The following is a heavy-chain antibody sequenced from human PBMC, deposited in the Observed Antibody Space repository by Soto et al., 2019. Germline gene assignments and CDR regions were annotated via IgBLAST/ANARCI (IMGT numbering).Heavy chain of an antibody. Sequence: GGSLRLSCAASGFTFSNAWMSWVSKATGKGLEWVGRLKSKTDGGKTDYAAPVTGRFTISRDDSKNTLYLQMNSQKTEDTSVYYCTTDSGSYFWCQGTLFTVSS. CDR2: LKSKTDGGKT. CDR1: GFTFSNAW. J-gene: IGHJ4*02. CDR3: TTDSGSYF. V-gene: IGHV3-15*01. D-gene: IGHD1-26*01.